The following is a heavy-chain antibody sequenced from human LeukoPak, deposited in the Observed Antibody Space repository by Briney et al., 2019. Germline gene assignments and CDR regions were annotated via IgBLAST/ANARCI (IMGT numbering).Heavy chain of an antibody. J-gene: IGHJ3*02. V-gene: IGHV4-59*01. D-gene: IGHD2-2*01. CDR1: GGSISSYY. Sequence: SETLSLTCTVSGGSISSYYWSWIRQPPGKGLEWIGYIYYSGSTNYNPSLKSRVTISVDTSKNQFSLKLSSVTAADTAVYYCARAPGYCSSTSCYAFDIWGQGAMVTVSS. CDR3: ARAPGYCSSTSCYAFDI. CDR2: IYYSGST.